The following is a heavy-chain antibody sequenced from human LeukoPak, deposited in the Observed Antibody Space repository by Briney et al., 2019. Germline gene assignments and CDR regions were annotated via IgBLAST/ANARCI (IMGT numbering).Heavy chain of an antibody. Sequence: GGSPRLSCAASGSTFSSSAMSWVRQAPGKGLEWVSGISGSGGSTYYADSVKGRFTISRDNSKNTLYLQMNSLRAEDTAAYYCAKSTHYYDSSGHYIDYFDYWGQGTLVTVSS. CDR1: GSTFSSSA. J-gene: IGHJ4*02. CDR3: AKSTHYYDSSGHYIDYFDY. D-gene: IGHD3-22*01. CDR2: ISGSGGST. V-gene: IGHV3-23*01.